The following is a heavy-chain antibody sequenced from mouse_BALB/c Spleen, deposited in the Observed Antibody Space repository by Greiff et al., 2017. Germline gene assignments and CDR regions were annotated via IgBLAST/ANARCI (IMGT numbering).Heavy chain of an antibody. J-gene: IGHJ3*01. CDR2: INPGSGGT. D-gene: IGHD4-1*01. V-gene: IGHV1-54*01. CDR3: ARGNWDAFAY. Sequence: VQLQQSGAELVRPGTSVKVSCTASGYAFTNYLIEWVKQRPGQGLEWIGVINPGSGGTNYNEKFKGKATLTADKSSSTAYMQLSSLTSDDSAVYFCARGNWDAFAYWGQGTLVTVSA. CDR1: GYAFTNYL.